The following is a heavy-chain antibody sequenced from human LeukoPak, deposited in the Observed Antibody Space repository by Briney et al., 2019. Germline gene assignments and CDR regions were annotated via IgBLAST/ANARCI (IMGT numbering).Heavy chain of an antibody. D-gene: IGHD3-3*01. J-gene: IGHJ3*02. CDR2: ISAYNGNT. Sequence: ASVKVSCKASGYTFTSYGISWVRQAPGQGLEWMGWISAYNGNTNYAQKLQGRDTMTTDTSPSTAYMELRSLRSDDTAVYYCAAVGVVISPDAFDIWGQGTMVTVSS. CDR1: GYTFTSYG. CDR3: AAVGVVISPDAFDI. V-gene: IGHV1-18*01.